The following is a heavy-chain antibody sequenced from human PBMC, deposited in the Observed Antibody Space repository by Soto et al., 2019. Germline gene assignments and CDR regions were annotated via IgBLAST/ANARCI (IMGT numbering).Heavy chain of an antibody. CDR3: ARDLWGYCGTDCFPLDV. CDR2: MYNTGST. CDR1: GGAISRYY. Sequence: PSETLSLTCTVSGGAISRYYWSWIRQPPGKGLEWIGYMYNTGSTVYNPSFKSRVTISVDTSKNQFSLQLNSVTAADTAVYYCARDLWGYCGTDCFPLDVWGQGTTGTVSS. D-gene: IGHD2-21*02. J-gene: IGHJ6*02. V-gene: IGHV4-59*01.